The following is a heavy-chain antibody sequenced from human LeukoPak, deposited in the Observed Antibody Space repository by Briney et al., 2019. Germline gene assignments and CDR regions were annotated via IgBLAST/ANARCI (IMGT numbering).Heavy chain of an antibody. V-gene: IGHV1-18*01. D-gene: IGHD3-22*01. CDR1: GYTFTSYG. Sequence: GASVKVSCKASGYTFTSYGISWVRQAPGQGLEWMGWISAYNGNTNYAQKLQGRVTMTTDTSTSTAYMELRSLRSEDTAVYYCARDGYYDSSGYSNDAFDIWGQGTMVTVSS. J-gene: IGHJ3*02. CDR3: ARDGYYDSSGYSNDAFDI. CDR2: ISAYNGNT.